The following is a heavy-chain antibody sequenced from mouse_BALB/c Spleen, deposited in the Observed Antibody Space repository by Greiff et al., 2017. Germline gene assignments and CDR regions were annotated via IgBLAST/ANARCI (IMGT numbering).Heavy chain of an antibody. CDR2: IDPANGNT. CDR1: GFNIKDTY. D-gene: IGHD2-10*02. CDR3: ARWGYGNYPWFAY. Sequence: EVKLQESGAELVKPGASVKLSCTASGFNIKDTYMHWVKQRPEQGLEWIGRIDPANGNTKYDPKFQGKATITADTSSNTAYLQLSSLTSEDTAVYYCARWGYGNYPWFAYWGQGTLVTVSA. V-gene: IGHV14-3*02. J-gene: IGHJ3*01.